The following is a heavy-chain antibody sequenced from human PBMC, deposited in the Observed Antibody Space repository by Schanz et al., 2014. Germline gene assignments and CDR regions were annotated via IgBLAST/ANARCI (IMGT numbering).Heavy chain of an antibody. CDR1: GYTLSSYG. CDR3: ARDPYSASYFPSPPLYGLDV. D-gene: IGHD1-26*01. J-gene: IGHJ6*02. CDR2: MNPNSGTT. V-gene: IGHV1-8*02. Sequence: QVQSMQSGSEVKKPGASVKVACRTSGYTLSSYGISWVRQAPGQGLEWMGWMNPNSGTTGYAQKFQGRVTMTRATSTSTVNMELTSLRSEDTAVYYCARDPYSASYFPSPPLYGLDVWGQGTTVTVSS.